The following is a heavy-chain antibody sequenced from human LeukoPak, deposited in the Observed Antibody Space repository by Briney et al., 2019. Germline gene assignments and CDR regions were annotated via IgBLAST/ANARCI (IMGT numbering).Heavy chain of an antibody. CDR3: AREYCSSTSCYVRYFDY. J-gene: IGHJ4*02. CDR2: IIPIFGTA. D-gene: IGHD2-2*01. CDR1: GGTFSSYA. V-gene: IGHV1-69*13. Sequence: SVKVSCKASGGTFSSYAISWVRQAPGQGLEWMGGIIPIFGTANYAQKFKGRVTITADESTSTAYMELSSLRSEDTAVYYCAREYCSSTSCYVRYFDYWGQGTLVTVSS.